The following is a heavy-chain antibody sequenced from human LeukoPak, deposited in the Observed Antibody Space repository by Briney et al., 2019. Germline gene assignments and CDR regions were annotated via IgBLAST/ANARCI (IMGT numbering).Heavy chain of an antibody. CDR2: IISGSSYI. V-gene: IGHV3-21*01. Sequence: GGSLRLSCADSVVTLSVYTRNWVRQAPGEGVGWVSSIISGSSYIYYEDSVKGGFTISRDNAKNSLFLQMNNLTAEDTAAYSGARPGNRYRGYQLTRDYFDLWGPGTLVPGSS. CDR3: ARPGNRYRGYQLTRDYFDL. J-gene: IGHJ2*01. D-gene: IGHD5-12*01. CDR1: VVTLSVYT.